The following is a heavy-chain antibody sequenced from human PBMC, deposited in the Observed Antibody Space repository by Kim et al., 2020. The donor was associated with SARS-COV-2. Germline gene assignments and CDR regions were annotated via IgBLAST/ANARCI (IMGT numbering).Heavy chain of an antibody. V-gene: IGHV3-48*03. CDR2: ISSSGSTI. J-gene: IGHJ4*02. CDR3: ARDSGYSYGYSRLDY. CDR1: GFPFSSYE. Sequence: GSLRLSCAASGFPFSSYEMNWVRQAPGKGLEWVSYISSSGSTIYYADSVKGQFSISRDNAKNSLYLQMNSLRAEDTAVYYCARDSGYSYGYSRLDYWGQGTLVTVSS. D-gene: IGHD5-18*01.